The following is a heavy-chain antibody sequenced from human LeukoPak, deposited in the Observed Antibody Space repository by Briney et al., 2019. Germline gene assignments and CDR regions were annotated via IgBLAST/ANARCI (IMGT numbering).Heavy chain of an antibody. J-gene: IGHJ4*02. CDR1: GFTFHDYG. CDR3: ARDGLPRTYYYDSSRLIPKGAHFDY. D-gene: IGHD3-22*01. V-gene: IGHV3-20*04. Sequence: PGGSLRLSCVASGFTFHDYGMSWVRQAPGKGLEWVSGINWNGGSTGYADSVKGRFTISRDNAKNSLYLQMNSLRAEDTALYYCARDGLPRTYYYDSSRLIPKGAHFDYWGQGTLVTVSS. CDR2: INWNGGST.